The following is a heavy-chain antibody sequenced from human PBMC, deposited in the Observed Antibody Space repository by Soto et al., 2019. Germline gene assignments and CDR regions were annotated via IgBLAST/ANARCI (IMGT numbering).Heavy chain of an antibody. CDR3: AREDCSGGSCYSGYDAFDI. D-gene: IGHD2-15*01. CDR2: IYYIGST. Sequence: SETLSLTRTFSGGSISSYYWSWVRQPPGKGMEWIGYIYYIGSTNYNPSLKSRVTISVDTSKNQFSLKLSSVTAADTAVYYCAREDCSGGSCYSGYDAFDIWGQGTMVTVSS. J-gene: IGHJ3*02. CDR1: GGSISSYY. V-gene: IGHV4-59*01.